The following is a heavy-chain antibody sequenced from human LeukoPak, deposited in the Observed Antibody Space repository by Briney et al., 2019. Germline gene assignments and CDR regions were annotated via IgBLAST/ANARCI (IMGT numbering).Heavy chain of an antibody. CDR3: TTDRWYSADH. J-gene: IGHJ5*02. CDR2: IEKNGSGK. CDR1: GFIFSDSW. Sequence: GGSLRLSCTVSGFIFSDSWMAWIRQAPGKGLEWVAIIEKNGSGKNYVDSVKGRFIISRDNAKNSLFLQMDSLKDEDTAIYYCTTDRWYSADHWGQGTLVTVSS. D-gene: IGHD2-15*01. V-gene: IGHV3-7*03.